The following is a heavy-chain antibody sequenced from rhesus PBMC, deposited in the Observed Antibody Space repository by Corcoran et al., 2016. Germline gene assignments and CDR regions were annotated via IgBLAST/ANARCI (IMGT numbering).Heavy chain of an antibody. CDR1: GGSFTGSY. V-gene: IGHV4-165*01. CDR3: ARDPDYAYHPSALDV. CDR2: ISGSTVIT. J-gene: IGHJ5-2*02. D-gene: IGHD2-39*01. Sequence: QVQLQESGPGLVKPSETLSLTCAVSGGSFTGSYLGWIRQSQGKGLGWIGSISGSTVITMYHPSLKSRVTNSPDTSKNQCSRRITSGTAADTAVYYCARDPDYAYHPSALDVWGRGVLVTVSS.